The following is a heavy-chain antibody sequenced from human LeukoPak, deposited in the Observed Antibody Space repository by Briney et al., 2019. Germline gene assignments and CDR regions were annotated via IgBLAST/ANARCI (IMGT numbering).Heavy chain of an antibody. J-gene: IGHJ5*02. V-gene: IGHV3-30*04. CDR3: ARDDYGFDP. CDR2: ISYDGSTK. Sequence: PGRSLRLSCAASGFTFSNYGVHWVRQAPGKGLEWVAFISYDGSTKYNVDSVEGRFSISRDNSQNTLHLQMNNLRAEDTALYYCARDDYGFDPWGQGTLVTVSS. CDR1: GFTFSNYG. D-gene: IGHD4-17*01.